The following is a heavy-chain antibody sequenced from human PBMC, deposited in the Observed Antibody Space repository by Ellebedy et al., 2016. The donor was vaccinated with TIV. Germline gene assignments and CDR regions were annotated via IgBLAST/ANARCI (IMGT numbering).Heavy chain of an antibody. CDR1: GFTFSYFA. Sequence: GESLKISCAASGFTFSYFAMHWVRQAPGKGLEWVAVISYDGNNKYYAESVKGRFTISRDNSENTLYLQMNSLRAEDTAVYFCARDMGRWLQFLGFWGQGTLVTVSS. CDR3: ARDMGRWLQFLGF. CDR2: ISYDGNNK. J-gene: IGHJ4*02. V-gene: IGHV3-30*14. D-gene: IGHD5-24*01.